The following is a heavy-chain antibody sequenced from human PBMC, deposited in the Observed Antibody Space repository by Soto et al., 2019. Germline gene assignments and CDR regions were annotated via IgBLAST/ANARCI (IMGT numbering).Heavy chain of an antibody. CDR3: TITRGDPQLHGLDY. CDR1: GYSISSSNW. CDR2: IYYSGTT. D-gene: IGHD6-6*01. J-gene: IGHJ4*02. V-gene: IGHV4-28*01. Sequence: PSETLSLTCAVSGYSISSSNWWGWIRQPPGKGLEWIGYIYYSGTTYYNPSLKSRVTMSVDTSKNQFSLRLNSVTAVDTAVYHCTITRGDPQLHGLDYWAQGTLVTVSS.